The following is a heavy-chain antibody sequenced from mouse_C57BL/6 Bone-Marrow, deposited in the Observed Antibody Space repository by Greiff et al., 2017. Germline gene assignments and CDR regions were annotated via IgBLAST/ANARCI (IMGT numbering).Heavy chain of an antibody. Sequence: ESGPGLVQPSQSLSITCTVSGFSLTSYGVHWVRQSPGKGLEWLGVIGSGGSTDYNAAFISRLSISKDNSKSQVFFKMNSLQADDTAIYYCARNNYYDYDEGTWFAYWGQGTLVTVSA. CDR3: ARNNYYDYDEGTWFAY. J-gene: IGHJ3*01. D-gene: IGHD2-4*01. CDR1: GFSLTSYG. V-gene: IGHV2-2*01. CDR2: IGSGGST.